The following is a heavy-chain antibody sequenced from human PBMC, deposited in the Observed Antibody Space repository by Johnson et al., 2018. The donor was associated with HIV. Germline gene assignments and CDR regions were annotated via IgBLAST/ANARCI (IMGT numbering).Heavy chain of an antibody. J-gene: IGHJ3*02. CDR2: MRFDGSNK. V-gene: IGHV3-30*02. CDR3: ARACRDGYTCDAFDI. D-gene: IGHD5-24*01. CDR1: GFTFSSFG. Sequence: QVQLVESGGGVVQPGGSLRLSCAASGFTFSSFGMHWVRQAPGKGLEWVAFMRFDGSNKYYADSVKGRFTISRDNSKNTLYLQMKSLRAEDTAVYYCARACRDGYTCDAFDIWGQGTMVTVSS.